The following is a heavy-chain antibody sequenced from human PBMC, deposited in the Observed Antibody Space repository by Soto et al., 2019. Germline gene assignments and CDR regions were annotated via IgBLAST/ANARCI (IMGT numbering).Heavy chain of an antibody. D-gene: IGHD3-10*01. V-gene: IGHV3-66*01. CDR2: VYSGGTT. CDR3: ARGRSASSDFDS. J-gene: IGHJ4*02. Sequence: EVQLVESGGGLVQPGGSLRLSCAASGFTVSTYYMNWVRQAPGEGLEWVSVVYSGGTTYYADSVRGRFTISRDNSKSTLFLQMNILRAEYTALYYCARGRSASSDFDSWGQGTLVTVSS. CDR1: GFTVSTYY.